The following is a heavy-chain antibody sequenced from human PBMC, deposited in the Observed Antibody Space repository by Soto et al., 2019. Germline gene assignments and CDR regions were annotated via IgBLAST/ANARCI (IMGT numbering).Heavy chain of an antibody. Sequence: QVQLVESGGGVVQPGRSLRLSCAASGFTFSSYGMHWVRQAPGKGLEWVAVISYDGSNKYYADSVKGRFTISRDNSKNTLYLQMNSLRAEDTAVYYCAKDRPPGGNPDYWGQGTLVTVSS. CDR2: ISYDGSNK. CDR3: AKDRPPGGNPDY. D-gene: IGHD2-15*01. CDR1: GFTFSSYG. J-gene: IGHJ4*02. V-gene: IGHV3-30*18.